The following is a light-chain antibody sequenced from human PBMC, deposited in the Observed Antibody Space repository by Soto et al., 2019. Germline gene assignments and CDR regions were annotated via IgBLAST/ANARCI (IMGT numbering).Light chain of an antibody. Sequence: IVLTQSPATLSLSPGERGTLSCRASQSVGRYLAWYQHKPGQAPRLLIYDTSNRAPGTPGRFGGSGSGTDFTLTISSLEPEDFAVYYCVQRSVWPWTVGQGTKVEV. CDR1: QSVGRY. J-gene: IGKJ1*01. CDR2: DTS. CDR3: VQRSVWPWT. V-gene: IGKV3-11*01.